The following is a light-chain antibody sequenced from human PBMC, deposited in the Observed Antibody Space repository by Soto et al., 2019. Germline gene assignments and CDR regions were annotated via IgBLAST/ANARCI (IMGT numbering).Light chain of an antibody. J-gene: IGLJ2*01. CDR2: EGS. Sequence: QSALTQPASVSGSPGQSITISCIASSSDIGTYNLVSWYQHHPGKAPKLIIYEGSLRPSGISYRFSASKSGNTASLTISGLQAEDEADYHCCSYAGSDTWVFGGGTKLTVL. V-gene: IGLV2-23*01. CDR3: CSYAGSDTWV. CDR1: SSDIGTYNL.